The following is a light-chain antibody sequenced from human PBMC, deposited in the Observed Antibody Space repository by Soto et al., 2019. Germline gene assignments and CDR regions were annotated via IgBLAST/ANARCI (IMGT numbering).Light chain of an antibody. V-gene: IGLV4-69*02. CDR2: LNTDGRH. CDR1: SGHSNYA. CDR3: QSWDTGVLV. J-gene: IGLJ3*02. Sequence: QAVVTQSPSPSASLGASVKLTCTLSSGHSNYAIAWHQQQPNKGPRFLMKLNTDGRHTKGDGIPDRFSGSSSGAERYLTISRLQSEDEADYYCQSWDTGVLVFGGGTKLTVL.